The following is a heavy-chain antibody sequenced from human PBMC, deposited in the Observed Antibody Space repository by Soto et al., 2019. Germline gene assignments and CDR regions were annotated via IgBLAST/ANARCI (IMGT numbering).Heavy chain of an antibody. Sequence: SETLSLTCTVSGASISSSSYYWGWIRQPPGKGLEWIGSIYYSGSTYYNPSLKSRVTISVDTSKNQFSLKLSSVTAADTAVYYCARHDGSSYGMDVWGQGTTVTVSS. J-gene: IGHJ6*02. CDR3: ARHDGSSYGMDV. V-gene: IGHV4-39*01. CDR2: IYYSGST. CDR1: GASISSSSYY. D-gene: IGHD6-13*01.